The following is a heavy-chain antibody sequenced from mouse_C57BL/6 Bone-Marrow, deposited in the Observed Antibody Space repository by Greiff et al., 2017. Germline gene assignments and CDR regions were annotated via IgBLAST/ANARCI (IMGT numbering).Heavy chain of an antibody. D-gene: IGHD1-1*01. CDR3: ALITTVVGPYAMDY. CDR2: IYPRSGNT. V-gene: IGHV1-81*01. CDR1: GYTFTSYG. J-gene: IGHJ4*01. Sequence: VMLVESGAELARPGASVKLSCKASGYTFTSYGISWVKQRTGQGLEWIGEIYPRSGNTYYNEKFKGKATLTADKSSSTAYMELRSLTFEDAAVYFCALITTVVGPYAMDYWGQGTSVTVSS.